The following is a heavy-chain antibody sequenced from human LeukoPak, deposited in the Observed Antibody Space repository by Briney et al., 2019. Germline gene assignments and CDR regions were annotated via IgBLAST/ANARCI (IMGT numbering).Heavy chain of an antibody. CDR1: GYTFTSYG. D-gene: IGHD6-19*01. CDR3: ARALESGIAVAGTFDY. J-gene: IGHJ4*02. Sequence: ASVKVSFKASGYTFTSYGISWVRQAPGQGLEWMGWISAYNGNTNYAQKLQGRVTMTTDTSTSTAYMELRSLRSDDTAVYYCARALESGIAVAGTFDYWGQGTLVTVSS. CDR2: ISAYNGNT. V-gene: IGHV1-18*04.